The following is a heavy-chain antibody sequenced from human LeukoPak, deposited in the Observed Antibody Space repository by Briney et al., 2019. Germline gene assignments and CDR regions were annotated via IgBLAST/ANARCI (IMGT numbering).Heavy chain of an antibody. CDR1: GFKFNNHG. J-gene: IGHJ4*02. V-gene: IGHV3-33*01. CDR2: IWYDGSNK. D-gene: IGHD1-26*01. Sequence: PGESLRLSCAASGFKFNNHGMHWVRQAPGKGLEWVAVIWYDGSNKYYADSVKGRFTISRDNSKNMVYLQMDSLRAEDTAVYYCTRDREALFFDYWGQGTRVTVLS. CDR3: TRDREALFFDY.